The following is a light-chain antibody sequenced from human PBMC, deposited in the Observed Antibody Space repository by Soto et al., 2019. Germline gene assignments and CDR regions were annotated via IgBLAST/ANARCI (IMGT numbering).Light chain of an antibody. CDR2: AAS. V-gene: IGKV1-39*01. J-gene: IGKJ5*01. CDR1: QSISSY. CDR3: QQSYSTRIT. Sequence: DIQMTQSPSYLSASVGDRVTITCRASQSISSYLNWYQQKPGKAPKLLIYAASSLQSGVPSRFSGSGSGTDFTLTISSLQPEDFATYYCQQSYSTRITFGQGTRLEIK.